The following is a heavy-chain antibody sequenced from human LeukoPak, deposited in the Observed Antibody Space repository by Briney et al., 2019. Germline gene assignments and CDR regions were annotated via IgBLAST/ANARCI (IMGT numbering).Heavy chain of an antibody. CDR1: GGSFSGYY. J-gene: IGHJ5*02. CDR2: INHSGST. V-gene: IGHV4-34*01. Sequence: SETLSLTCAVYGGSFSGYYWSWIRQPPGKGLEWIGEINHSGSTNYNPSLKSRVTISVDTSKNQFSLKLSSVTAADTAVYYCARQRRYNRNWFDPWGQGTLVTVSS. CDR3: ARQRRYNRNWFDP. D-gene: IGHD1-14*01.